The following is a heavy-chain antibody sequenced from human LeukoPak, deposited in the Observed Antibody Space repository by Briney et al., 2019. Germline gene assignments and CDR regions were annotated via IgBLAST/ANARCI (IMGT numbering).Heavy chain of an antibody. CDR3: ARGSSGYGDD. Sequence: SETLSLTRTVSGGSISSYYWSWLRQPPGKGLEWIGYIYYSGSTNYNPSLKSRVTISVDTSKNQFSLKLSSVTAADTAVYYCARGSSGYGDDWGQGTLVTVSS. D-gene: IGHD5-18*01. V-gene: IGHV4-59*01. J-gene: IGHJ4*02. CDR1: GGSISSYY. CDR2: IYYSGST.